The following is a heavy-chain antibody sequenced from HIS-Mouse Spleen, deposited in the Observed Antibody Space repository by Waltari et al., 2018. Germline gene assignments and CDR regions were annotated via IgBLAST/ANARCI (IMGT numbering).Heavy chain of an antibody. Sequence: QVQLVESGGGVVQPGRSLRLSCAASGFTFSSYGMHWVRQAPGKGLEWVAVIWYDGSNKYYADSVKGRFTISRDNSKNTLYLQINSLRAEDTAVYYCAKGGLMVYAIGDYWGQGTLVTVSS. V-gene: IGHV3-33*06. CDR1: GFTFSSYG. CDR2: IWYDGSNK. CDR3: AKGGLMVYAIGDY. D-gene: IGHD2-8*01. J-gene: IGHJ4*02.